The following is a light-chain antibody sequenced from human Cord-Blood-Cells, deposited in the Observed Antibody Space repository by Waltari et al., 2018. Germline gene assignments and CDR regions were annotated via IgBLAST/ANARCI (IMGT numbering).Light chain of an antibody. V-gene: IGKV1-5*01. CDR2: DAS. J-gene: IGKJ1*01. CDR3: QQYNSYSPWT. Sequence: DIQMTQSPSTLSASVGDRVTITCRASQCISSWLAWYQQKPGKAPKFLIYDASSLESGVPSRFSGSGSGTEFTLTISSLQPDDFATYYCQQYNSYSPWTFGQGTKVEIK. CDR1: QCISSW.